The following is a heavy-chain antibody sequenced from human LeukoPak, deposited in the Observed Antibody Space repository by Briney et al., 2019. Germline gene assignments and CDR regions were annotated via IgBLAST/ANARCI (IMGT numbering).Heavy chain of an antibody. V-gene: IGHV3-43*02. J-gene: IGHJ5*02. D-gene: IGHD3-10*01. CDR2: ISGGGGST. Sequence: PGGSLRLSCAASGFTFDDYAMHWVRQAPGKGLEWVSLISGGGGSTYYADSVKGRFTISRDNSKNSLYLQMNSLRTEDTALYYCPKGGSGGPPFDPWGQGTLVTVSS. CDR1: GFTFDDYA. CDR3: PKGGSGGPPFDP.